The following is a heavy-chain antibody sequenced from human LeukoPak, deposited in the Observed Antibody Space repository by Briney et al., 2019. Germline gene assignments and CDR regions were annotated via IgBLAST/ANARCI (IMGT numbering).Heavy chain of an antibody. V-gene: IGHV3-7*01. CDR3: AKGTPYYGSGSDAFDI. J-gene: IGHJ3*02. CDR1: GFTFSTHW. CDR2: INQAGTEK. D-gene: IGHD3-10*01. Sequence: GGSLRLSCAASGFTFSTHWMTWVRQAPGKGLEWVANINQAGTEKYYVDSVKGRFTISRDNAKNSLSLQMNSLRAEDTAVYYCAKGTPYYGSGSDAFDIWGQGTMVTVSS.